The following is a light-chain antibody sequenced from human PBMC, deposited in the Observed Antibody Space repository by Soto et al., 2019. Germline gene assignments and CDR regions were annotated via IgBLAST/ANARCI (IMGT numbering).Light chain of an antibody. V-gene: IGLV2-18*02. CDR2: EVS. Sequence: QSALTQPASVSGSPGQSITISCTGTSSDVGNYNRVSWYQQPPGTAPKLIIYEVSNRPSGVPDRFSGSKSGNTASLTISGLQAEDEGDYYGSSYTSSTTLDAVFGGGTKLTVL. J-gene: IGLJ2*01. CDR3: SSYTSSTTLDAV. CDR1: SSDVGNYNR.